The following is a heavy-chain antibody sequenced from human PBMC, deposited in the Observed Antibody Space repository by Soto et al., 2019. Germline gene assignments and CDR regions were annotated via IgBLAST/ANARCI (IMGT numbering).Heavy chain of an antibody. V-gene: IGHV4-39*07. CDR1: GGSISSSSSY. J-gene: IGHJ6*02. CDR2: IYYSGST. CDR3: ARGVAAAATTGTARYYYYYYGMDV. Sequence: PSETLSLTCTVHGGSISSSSSYWGWIRQPAGKGLEWIGSIYYSGSTYYNPSLKSRVTISVDTSKNQFSLKLSSVTAADTAVYYCARGVAAAATTGTARYYYYYYGMDVWGQGTTVTVSS. D-gene: IGHD6-13*01.